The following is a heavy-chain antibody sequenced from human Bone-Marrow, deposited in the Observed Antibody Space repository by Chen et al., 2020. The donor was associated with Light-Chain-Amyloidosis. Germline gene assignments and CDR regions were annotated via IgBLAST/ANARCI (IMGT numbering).Heavy chain of an antibody. CDR3: ARRRDGYNFDY. CDR1: GYTFPNYW. D-gene: IGHD5-12*01. J-gene: IGHJ4*02. Sequence: EVQLEQSGLAVKKPGEYLKISCKGSGYTFPNYWIGWVRQMPGKGLEWMGVIYPDDSDARYSPSFEGQVTISADKSITTAYLQWRSLKASDTAMYYCARRRDGYNFDYWGQGTLVTVSS. V-gene: IGHV5-51*01. CDR2: IYPDDSDA.